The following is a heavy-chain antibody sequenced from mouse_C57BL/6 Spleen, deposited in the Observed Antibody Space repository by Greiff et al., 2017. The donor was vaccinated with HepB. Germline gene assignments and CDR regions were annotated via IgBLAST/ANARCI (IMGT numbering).Heavy chain of an antibody. CDR3: ARYGPITEAMDY. CDR2: IHPNSGST. CDR1: GYTFTSYW. Sequence: VQLQQPGAELVKPGASVKLSCKASGYTFTSYWMHWVKQRPGQGLEWIGMIHPNSGSTNYNEKFKSKATLTVDKSSSTAYMQLSSLTSEDSAVYYCARYGPITEAMDYWGQGTSLTVSS. V-gene: IGHV1-64*01. D-gene: IGHD1-1*01. J-gene: IGHJ4*01.